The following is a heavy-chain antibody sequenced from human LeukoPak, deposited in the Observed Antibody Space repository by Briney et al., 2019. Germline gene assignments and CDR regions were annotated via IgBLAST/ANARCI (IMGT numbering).Heavy chain of an antibody. V-gene: IGHV3-48*03. CDR3: VRVYYDSSGIILGAFDI. CDR2: ITSVGSGGSSI. J-gene: IGHJ3*02. CDR1: GFTFSSYD. D-gene: IGHD3-22*01. Sequence: PGGSLRLSCAASGFTFSSYDLIWVRQAPGKGLEWVSHITSVGSGGSSIYYADCVKGRFTISRENAKNSLYMQMRSLRAEDTAVYYCVRVYYDSSGIILGAFDIWGQGTMVTVSS.